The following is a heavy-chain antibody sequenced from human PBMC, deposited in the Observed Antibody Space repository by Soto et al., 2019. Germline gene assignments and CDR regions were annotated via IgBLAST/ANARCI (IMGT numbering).Heavy chain of an antibody. CDR2: VWYDGSNK. CDR1: GFTFSSYG. Sequence: GGSLRLSCAASGFTFSSYGMHWVRQAPGKGLEWVAVVWYDGSNKYYADSVKGRFTISRDNSKNTVYLQMNSLRAEDTAVYYCARDGAFGGVIVQYYFDYWGQGTLVTVSS. D-gene: IGHD3-16*02. J-gene: IGHJ4*02. V-gene: IGHV3-33*01. CDR3: ARDGAFGGVIVQYYFDY.